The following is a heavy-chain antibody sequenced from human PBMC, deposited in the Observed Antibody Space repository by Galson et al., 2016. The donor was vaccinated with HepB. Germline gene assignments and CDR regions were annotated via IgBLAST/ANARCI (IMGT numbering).Heavy chain of an antibody. CDR2: ISTYIRST. J-gene: IGHJ4*02. Sequence: SVKVSCKASGYSFTGYGISWVRQAPGQGLEWVGWISTYIRSTKYAQKLQGRVIMTTDTSTSTAYMELWGLRSDDTAIYYCARTWSRSTTGARRSRSYYFDNWGQGTRITVTS. CDR1: GYSFTGYG. CDR3: ARTWSRSTTGARRSRSYYFDN. V-gene: IGHV1-18*01. D-gene: IGHD6-6*01.